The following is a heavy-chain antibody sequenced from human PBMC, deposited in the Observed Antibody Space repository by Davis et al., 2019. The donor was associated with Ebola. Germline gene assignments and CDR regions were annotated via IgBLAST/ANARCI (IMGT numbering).Heavy chain of an antibody. V-gene: IGHV1-18*01. CDR1: GYTFTSYG. J-gene: IGHJ3*02. CDR2: ISAYNGNT. Sequence: AASVKVFCKASGYTFTSYGISWVRQAPGQGLEWMGWISAYNGNTNYAQKLQGRVTMTTDTSTSTAYMELSSLRSEDTAVYYCARDEQQVRPAFDIWGQGTVVIVSS. D-gene: IGHD6-13*01. CDR3: ARDEQQVRPAFDI.